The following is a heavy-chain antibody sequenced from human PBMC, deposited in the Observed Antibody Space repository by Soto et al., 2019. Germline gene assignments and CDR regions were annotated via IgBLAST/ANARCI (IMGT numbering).Heavy chain of an antibody. J-gene: IGHJ5*02. CDR1: EGTFGNFS. Sequence: VGPHRHPQAAAEGTFGNFSMSRVRQAQGGGLEWVSSMSGSSSTTYYADSVRGRFTISRDRSKNPLYLKMSGRRAEDTAFFYCQKIQEGKPPRFINSWGQGPRVPVS. CDR2: MSGSSSTT. CDR3: QKIQEGKPPRFINS. V-gene: IGHV3-23*01. D-gene: IGHD3-10*01.